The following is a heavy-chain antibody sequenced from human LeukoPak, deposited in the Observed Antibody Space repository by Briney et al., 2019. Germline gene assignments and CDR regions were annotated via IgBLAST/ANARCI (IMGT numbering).Heavy chain of an antibody. J-gene: IGHJ5*02. Sequence: SETLSLTCTVSGGSISSSSYYWGWIRQPPGKGLEWIGSIYYSGSIYYNPSLKSRVTISVDTSKNQFSLKLSSVTAADTAVYYCARLANTAYYDFWSGYFPNWFDPWGQGTLVTVSS. CDR3: ARLANTAYYDFWSGYFPNWFDP. CDR2: IYYSGSI. V-gene: IGHV4-39*01. D-gene: IGHD3-3*01. CDR1: GGSISSSSYY.